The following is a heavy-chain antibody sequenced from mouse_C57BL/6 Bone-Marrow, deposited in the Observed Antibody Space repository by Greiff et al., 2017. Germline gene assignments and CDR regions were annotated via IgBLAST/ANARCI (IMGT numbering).Heavy chain of an antibody. V-gene: IGHV1-54*01. CDR1: GYAFTNYL. J-gene: IGHJ4*01. CDR2: INPGSGGT. CDR3: AREGGYYYGSSYWDGAMDY. D-gene: IGHD1-1*01. Sequence: VKLVESGAELVRPGTSVKVSCKASGYAFTNYLIEWVKQRPGQGLEWIGVINPGSGGTNYNEKFKGKATLTADKSSSTAYMQLSSLTSEDSAVYFCAREGGYYYGSSYWDGAMDYWGQGTSVTVSS.